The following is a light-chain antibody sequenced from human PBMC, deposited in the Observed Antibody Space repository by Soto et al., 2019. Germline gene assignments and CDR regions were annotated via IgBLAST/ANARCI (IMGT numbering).Light chain of an antibody. J-gene: IGKJ1*01. Sequence: EIVLTQSPGTLSLSPGERATLSCRASQSVSRNYLAWYQQKPGQAPRLLIFGASNRATDIPDRFSGSGSGTDFTLTISRLEPEDFAVYFCQQYGSSVKTFGQGTKVDIK. CDR1: QSVSRNY. CDR2: GAS. V-gene: IGKV3-20*01. CDR3: QQYGSSVKT.